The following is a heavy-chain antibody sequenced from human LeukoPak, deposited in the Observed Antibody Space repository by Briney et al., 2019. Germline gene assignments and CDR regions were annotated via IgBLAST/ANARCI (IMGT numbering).Heavy chain of an antibody. Sequence: AASVRVPCKASGGTFSTYSINWVRQVPGQGLEWMGGIIPLLGATNYAQEFQDRVTISTDESASTVYMELSSLKSADTAVFYCARGILEYSSLPGFFQYWGQGTLVTVSS. CDR2: IIPLLGAT. CDR1: GGTFSTYS. J-gene: IGHJ1*01. V-gene: IGHV1-69*05. CDR3: ARGILEYSSLPGFFQY. D-gene: IGHD3-22*01.